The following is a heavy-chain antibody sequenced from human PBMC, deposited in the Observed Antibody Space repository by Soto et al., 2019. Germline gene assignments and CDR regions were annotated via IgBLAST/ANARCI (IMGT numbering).Heavy chain of an antibody. D-gene: IGHD3-22*01. Sequence: GESLKISCKGSGYSFTGYWISWVRQMPGRGLEWMGIIYPGDSDTRYSPSFQGQVTISADKSISTAYLQWSSLKASDTAMYYCARPNYYDSSGYFDYWGQGTLVTVSS. CDR1: GYSFTGYW. J-gene: IGHJ4*02. V-gene: IGHV5-51*01. CDR3: ARPNYYDSSGYFDY. CDR2: IYPGDSDT.